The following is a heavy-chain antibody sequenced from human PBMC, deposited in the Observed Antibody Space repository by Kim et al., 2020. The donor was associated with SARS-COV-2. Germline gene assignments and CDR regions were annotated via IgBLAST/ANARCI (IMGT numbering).Heavy chain of an antibody. D-gene: IGHD3-3*01. CDR2: IYYSGST. Sequence: SETLSLTCTVSGGSISSGGYYWSWIRQHPGKGLEWIGYIYYSGSTYYNPSLKSRVTISVYTSKNQFSLKLSSVTAADTAVYYCARAGRTFFGVVGAFDIWGQGTMVTVSS. J-gene: IGHJ3*02. CDR1: GGSISSGGYY. CDR3: ARAGRTFFGVVGAFDI. V-gene: IGHV4-31*03.